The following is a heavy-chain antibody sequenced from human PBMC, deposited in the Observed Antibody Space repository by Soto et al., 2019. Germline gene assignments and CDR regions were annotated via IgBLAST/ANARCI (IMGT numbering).Heavy chain of an antibody. CDR3: ARLRLDSYYYYYGMDV. J-gene: IGHJ6*02. D-gene: IGHD6-19*01. V-gene: IGHV5-51*01. Sequence: PGESLKISCKGSGYSFTSYWIGWVRQMPGKGLEWMGIIYPGDSDTRYSPSFQGQVTISADKSISTAYLQWSSLKASDTAMYYCARLRLDSYYYYYGMDVWGQGXTVTVYS. CDR2: IYPGDSDT. CDR1: GYSFTSYW.